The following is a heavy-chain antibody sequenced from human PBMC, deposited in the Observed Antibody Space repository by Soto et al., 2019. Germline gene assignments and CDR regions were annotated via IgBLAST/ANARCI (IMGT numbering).Heavy chain of an antibody. Sequence: VGSLRLSCAAAGFTFSSYAMSWFRQAPVKGLEWVSAISGSGGSTYYADSVKGRFTISRDNSKNTLYLQMNSLRAEDTAVYYCAKETYSSEYYFDYWGQGTLVTVSS. J-gene: IGHJ4*02. V-gene: IGHV3-23*01. CDR3: AKETYSSEYYFDY. CDR1: GFTFSSYA. CDR2: ISGSGGST. D-gene: IGHD6-19*01.